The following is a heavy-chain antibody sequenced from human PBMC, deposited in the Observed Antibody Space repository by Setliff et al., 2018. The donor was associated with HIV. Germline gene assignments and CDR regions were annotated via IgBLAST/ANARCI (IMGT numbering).Heavy chain of an antibody. V-gene: IGHV4-30-4*08. CDR3: ARVFVDTAVLRVLEYYFDS. Sequence: SETLSLTCTVSGGSISSGDYYWSWIRQPPGKGLEWIGYIYYSGSTYYTPSLKSRITISLDTSKDQFSLRMRSVTAADTAVYYCARVFVDTAVLRVLEYYFDSWGRGTLVTVSS. CDR2: IYYSGST. CDR1: GGSISSGDYY. D-gene: IGHD5-18*01. J-gene: IGHJ4*02.